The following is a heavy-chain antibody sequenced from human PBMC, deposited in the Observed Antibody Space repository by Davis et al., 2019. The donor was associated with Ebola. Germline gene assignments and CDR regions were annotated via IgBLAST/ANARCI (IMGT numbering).Heavy chain of an antibody. V-gene: IGHV1-69*13. CDR2: IIPIFGTA. J-gene: IGHJ4*02. Sequence: SVKVSCKASGGTFSSYAISWVRQAPGQGLEWMGGIIPIFGTANYAQKFQGRVTITADESTSTAYMELSSLRSEDTAVYYCARGGTGMVQEDYWGQGTLVTVSS. D-gene: IGHD3-10*01. CDR1: GGTFSSYA. CDR3: ARGGTGMVQEDY.